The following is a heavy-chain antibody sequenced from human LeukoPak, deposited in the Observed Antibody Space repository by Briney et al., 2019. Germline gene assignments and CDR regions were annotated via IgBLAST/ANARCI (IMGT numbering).Heavy chain of an antibody. J-gene: IGHJ4*02. CDR2: ISAYNGNT. V-gene: IGHV1-18*01. CDR1: GYIFTSYG. Sequence: ASVKVSCKASGYIFTSYGISWVRQAPGQGLEWMGWISAYNGNTNYAQKLQGRVTMTTDTSTSTAYMELRSLRSDDTAVYYCARDSYPSYYDSSGYYYWNDHWGQGTLVTVSS. CDR3: ARDSYPSYYDSSGYYYWNDH. D-gene: IGHD3-22*01.